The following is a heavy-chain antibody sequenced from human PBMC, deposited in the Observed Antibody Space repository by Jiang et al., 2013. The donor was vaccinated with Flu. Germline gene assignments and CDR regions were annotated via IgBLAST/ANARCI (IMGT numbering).Heavy chain of an antibody. CDR3: ARGARYFDY. CDR2: INPGDGRT. Sequence: GYTFTTYYIHWVRQAPGQGLEWMGIINPGDGRTAYAQQFEGRVTMTSDTSTSTVYLELSSLRSEDTAVYYCARGARYFDYWGQGTLVTVSS. CDR1: GYTFTTYY. V-gene: IGHV1-46*01. J-gene: IGHJ4*02.